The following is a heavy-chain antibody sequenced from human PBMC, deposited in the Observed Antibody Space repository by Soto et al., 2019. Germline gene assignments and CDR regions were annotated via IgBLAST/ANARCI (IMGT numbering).Heavy chain of an antibody. Sequence: SETLSLTCIVSGGSISNTNYFWGWIRQPPGKGLEWMGTIYYRGSTFYNPSLKSRVTISVDTSKNQFSLNLRSVTAADTAVYYCARRHYYDSSGYFDYWGHGTLVTVSS. D-gene: IGHD3-22*01. V-gene: IGHV4-39*01. CDR2: IYYRGST. CDR1: GGSISNTNYF. J-gene: IGHJ5*01. CDR3: ARRHYYDSSGYFDY.